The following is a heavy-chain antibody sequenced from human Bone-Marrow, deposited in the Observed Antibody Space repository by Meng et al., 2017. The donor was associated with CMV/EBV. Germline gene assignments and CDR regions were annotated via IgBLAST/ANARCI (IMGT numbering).Heavy chain of an antibody. J-gene: IGHJ6*02. CDR2: IYYSGST. CDR3: ARDLVYCSSTSCRSYGMDV. CDR1: GDSIGDYH. Sequence: SETLSLTCTVSGDSIGDYHFSWIRQPPGKGLEWIGYIYYSGSTNYNPSLKSRVTISVDTSKNQFSLKLSSVTAADTAVYYCARDLVYCSSTSCRSYGMDVWGQGTTVTVSS. V-gene: IGHV4-59*01. D-gene: IGHD2-2*01.